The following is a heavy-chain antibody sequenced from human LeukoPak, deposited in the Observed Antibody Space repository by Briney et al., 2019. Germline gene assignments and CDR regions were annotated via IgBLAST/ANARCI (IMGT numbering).Heavy chain of an antibody. CDR2: IKQDGSEK. CDR3: AKARVVVVPAAKRLLYYYYGMDV. CDR1: GFTFSSYW. J-gene: IGHJ6*02. D-gene: IGHD2-2*01. V-gene: IGHV3-7*03. Sequence: GGSLRLSCAASGFTFSSYWMSWVRQAPGEGLEWVANIKQDGSEKYYVDSVKGRFTISRDNAKNSLYLQMNSLRAEDTALYYCAKARVVVVPAAKRLLYYYYGMDVWGQGTTVTVSS.